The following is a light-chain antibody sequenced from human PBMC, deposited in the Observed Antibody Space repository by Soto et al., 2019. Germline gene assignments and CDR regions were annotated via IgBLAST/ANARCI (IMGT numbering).Light chain of an antibody. CDR2: ENN. J-gene: IGLJ1*01. V-gene: IGLV1-40*01. CDR3: QSYDSSRSGYV. Sequence: QSVLTQPPSVSEAPGQRVTISCTGSSSNIGAGYEAHWYQQVPGTAPKLLIYENNNRPSGVPDRFSGSKSGTSASLAITGLQADDEAEDYCQSYDSSRSGYVFGTGTKLTVL. CDR1: SSNIGAGYE.